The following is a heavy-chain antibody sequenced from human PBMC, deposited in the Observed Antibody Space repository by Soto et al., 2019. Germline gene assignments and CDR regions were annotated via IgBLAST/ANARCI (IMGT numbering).Heavy chain of an antibody. CDR3: ARVLGYCSGGSCYSSTFYFDY. J-gene: IGHJ4*02. CDR2: ISSSGSTI. V-gene: IGHV3-11*01. D-gene: IGHD2-15*01. Sequence: QVQLVESGGGLVKPGGSLRLSCAASGFTFSDYYMSWIRQAPGKGLEWVSYISSSGSTIYYADSVKGRFIISRDNAKNSLYLQMNSLRAEDTAVYYCARVLGYCSGGSCYSSTFYFDYWGQGTLVTVSS. CDR1: GFTFSDYY.